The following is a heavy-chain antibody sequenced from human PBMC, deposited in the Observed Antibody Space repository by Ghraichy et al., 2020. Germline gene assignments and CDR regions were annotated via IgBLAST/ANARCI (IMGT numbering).Heavy chain of an antibody. Sequence: GESLNISCAASGFTFSDYYMSWIRQAPGKGLEWVSYISSSGSTIYYADSVKGRFTISRDNAKNSLYLQMNSLRAEDTAVYYCARDLYYGMDVWGQGTTVTVSS. V-gene: IGHV3-11*04. J-gene: IGHJ6*02. CDR2: ISSSGSTI. CDR1: GFTFSDYY. CDR3: ARDLYYGMDV.